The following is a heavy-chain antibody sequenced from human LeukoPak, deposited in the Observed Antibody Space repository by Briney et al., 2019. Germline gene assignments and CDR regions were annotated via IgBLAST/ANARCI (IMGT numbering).Heavy chain of an antibody. J-gene: IGHJ4*02. D-gene: IGHD3-10*01. CDR1: GFTFSSYW. Sequence: PGGSLRLSCAASGFTFSSYWMSWVRQAPGKGLEWVANIKKDGSEKYYVDSVKGRFTISRDNAKNSLYLQMNSLRVEDTAVYYCAKVAKYYYGSETYYFFEHWGQGTPVTASS. V-gene: IGHV3-7*01. CDR2: IKKDGSEK. CDR3: AKVAKYYYGSETYYFFEH.